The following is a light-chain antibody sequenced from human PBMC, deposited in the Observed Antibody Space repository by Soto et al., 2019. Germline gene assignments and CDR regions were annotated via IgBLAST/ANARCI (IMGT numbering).Light chain of an antibody. Sequence: QSVLAQPASVSGSPGQSITISCTGTSSDVGAYNSVSWYQQHPHKAPQVIIYKGTQRPSGVSNRFSGSTSGNAASLTISGLQADDEADYFCCFSAPASTYVYGSSPKVAV. CDR1: SSDVGAYNS. V-gene: IGLV2-23*01. CDR2: KGT. J-gene: IGLJ1*01. CDR3: CFSAPASTYV.